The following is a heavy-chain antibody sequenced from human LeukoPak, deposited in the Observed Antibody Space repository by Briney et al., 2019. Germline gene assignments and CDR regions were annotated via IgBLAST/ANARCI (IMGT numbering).Heavy chain of an antibody. CDR2: MNPNSGNT. CDR3: ARRSTISTTGRPWGMDV. CDR1: GYTFTSYD. J-gene: IGHJ6*02. V-gene: IGHV1-8*01. D-gene: IGHD1-1*01. Sequence: GASVKVSCKTSGYTFTSYDISWVRQATGQGLEWMGWMNPNSGNTGYTQKFQGRVIMTRNTSISTAYMELSGLRSEDTAVYYCARRSTISTTGRPWGMDVWGQGTTVTVSS.